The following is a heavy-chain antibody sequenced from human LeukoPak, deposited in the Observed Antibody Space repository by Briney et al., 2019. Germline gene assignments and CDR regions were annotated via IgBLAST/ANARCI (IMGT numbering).Heavy chain of an antibody. CDR2: INTNTGNP. CDR3: ARRSEHSDGYRPTFDP. J-gene: IGHJ5*02. CDR1: GYTFTKYA. Sequence: VSVKVSCKASGYTFTKYAMNWVRQAPGQGPEWMGWINTNTGNPTYAQAFTGRFVFSLDTSVSTAYLQISSLKAEDTAVYYCARRSEHSDGYRPTFDPWGQGTLVTVSS. V-gene: IGHV7-4-1*02. D-gene: IGHD3-22*01.